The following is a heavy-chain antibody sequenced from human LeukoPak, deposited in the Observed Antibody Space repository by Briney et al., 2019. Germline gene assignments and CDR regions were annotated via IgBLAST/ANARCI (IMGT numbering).Heavy chain of an antibody. Sequence: GGSLRLSCAASGFTFSSYWMSWVRQPPGKGLEWVANIKEDGSEKYYVDSVKGRFTISRDNAKNSLYLQMNSLKAEDTAMYYCATLNGPLFEYWGQGTLVTVSS. CDR3: ATLNGPLFEY. D-gene: IGHD2-8*01. CDR1: GFTFSSYW. J-gene: IGHJ4*02. CDR2: IKEDGSEK. V-gene: IGHV3-7*01.